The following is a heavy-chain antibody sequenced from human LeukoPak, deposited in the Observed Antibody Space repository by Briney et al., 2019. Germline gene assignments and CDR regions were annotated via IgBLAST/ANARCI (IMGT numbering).Heavy chain of an antibody. CDR1: GYTFTSYD. D-gene: IGHD3-3*01. J-gene: IGHJ4*02. V-gene: IGHV1-8*01. CDR2: MNPNSGNT. CDR3: ARVTTAMYYDFWSGYPPGEIDY. Sequence: GSVKVSCKASGYTFTSYDINWVRQATGQGLEWMGWMNPNSGNTGYAQKFQGRVTMTRNTSISTAYMELSSLRSEDTAAYYCARVTTAMYYDFWSGYPPGEIDYWGQGTLVTVSS.